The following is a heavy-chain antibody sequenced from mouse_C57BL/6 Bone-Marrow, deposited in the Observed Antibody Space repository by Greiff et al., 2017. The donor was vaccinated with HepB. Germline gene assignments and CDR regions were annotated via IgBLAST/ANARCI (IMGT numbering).Heavy chain of an antibody. V-gene: IGHV1-39*01. J-gene: IGHJ2*01. CDR3: ASGDYYGSRPRNFDY. D-gene: IGHD1-1*01. CDR1: GYTFTGYW. CDR2: INPNYGTT. Sequence: EVQLQQSGAELMKPGASVKLSCKATGYTFTGYWIEWVKQRPGHGLEWIGVINPNYGTTSYNQKFKGKATLTVDQSSSTAYMQLNSLTSEDSAVYYCASGDYYGSRPRNFDYWGQGTTLTVSS.